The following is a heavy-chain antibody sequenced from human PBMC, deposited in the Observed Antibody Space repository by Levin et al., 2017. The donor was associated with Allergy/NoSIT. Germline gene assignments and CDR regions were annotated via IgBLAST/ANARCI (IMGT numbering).Heavy chain of an antibody. J-gene: IGHJ4*02. CDR2: ITSDASNE. CDR1: GFTFSTYA. D-gene: IGHD1-26*01. Sequence: PGGSLRLSCAASGFTFSTYAMHWVRQAPGKGPEWVAVITSDASNEHYVDSVKGRFIISRDNSKNTLYLQMNSLRAEDTAVYYCAKDGPYSGNYPYYFEYWGQGTLVTVSS. CDR3: AKDGPYSGNYPYYFEY. V-gene: IGHV3-30*18.